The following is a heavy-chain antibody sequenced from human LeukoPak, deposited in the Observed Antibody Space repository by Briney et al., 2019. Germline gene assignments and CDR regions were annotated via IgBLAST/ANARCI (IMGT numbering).Heavy chain of an antibody. Sequence: SETLSLTCTVSGGSISSSSYYWGWIRQPPGKGLEWIGGIYYSGSTYYNPSLKSRVTISVDTSKNQFSLKLSSVTAADTAVYYCARHNDLMGATLDYWGQGTLVTVSS. CDR3: ARHNDLMGATLDY. CDR2: IYYSGST. D-gene: IGHD1-26*01. J-gene: IGHJ4*02. CDR1: GGSISSSSYY. V-gene: IGHV4-39*01.